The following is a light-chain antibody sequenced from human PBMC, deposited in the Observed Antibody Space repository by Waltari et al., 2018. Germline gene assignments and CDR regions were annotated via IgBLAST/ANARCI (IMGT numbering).Light chain of an antibody. CDR2: GAS. Sequence: IVLTQSPGTLSLSPGERVTLSCRASQSISSSFLAWYRQKPGQAPSLLIHGASSRATGIPDRFSGSGSGTDFTLTISRLEPEDFAVYYCQQYGSSPPFTFGQGTKLE. V-gene: IGKV3-20*01. CDR1: QSISSSF. J-gene: IGKJ2*01. CDR3: QQYGSSPPFT.